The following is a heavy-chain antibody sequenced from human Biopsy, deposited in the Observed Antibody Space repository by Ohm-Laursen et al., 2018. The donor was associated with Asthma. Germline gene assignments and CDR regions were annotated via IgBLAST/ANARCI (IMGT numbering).Heavy chain of an antibody. CDR2: IATDGSNK. J-gene: IGHJ4*02. CDR3: VKDHSAGYYYFDD. D-gene: IGHD2-21*01. CDR1: GFTFSSYS. Sequence: GSLRLSCTASGFTFSSYSMHWVRQAPGRGPEYVSFIATDGSNKFYADSVKGRFTVSRDNSKHTLYLHMTGLRADDTGVYYCVKDHSAGYYYFDDRGQGTLVTVPS. V-gene: IGHV3-64D*08.